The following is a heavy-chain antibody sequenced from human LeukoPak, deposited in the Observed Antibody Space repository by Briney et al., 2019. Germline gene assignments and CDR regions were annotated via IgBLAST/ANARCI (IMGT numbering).Heavy chain of an antibody. CDR2: LSGGGAAT. CDR1: GFTFSTYA. D-gene: IGHD1-26*01. Sequence: GGSLRLSCAASGFTFSTYAMSWVRQAPGKGLEGVSSLSGGGAATSYADSVKGRFTISSDNSKNTLFLQMNSLRAEDTAVYYCASGLVGAKLRHYFDYWGQGTLLTVCS. CDR3: ASGLVGAKLRHYFDY. J-gene: IGHJ4*02. V-gene: IGHV3-23*01.